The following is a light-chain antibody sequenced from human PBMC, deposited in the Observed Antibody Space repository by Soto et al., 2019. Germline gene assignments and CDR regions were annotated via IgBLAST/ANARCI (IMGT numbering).Light chain of an antibody. CDR3: QQYGSSPYT. J-gene: IGKJ2*01. CDR2: GAS. CDR1: QTVSSSS. V-gene: IGKV3-20*01. Sequence: EIVLTQSPGTLSVSPGERATLSCRASQTVSSSSLAWYQQTPGQAPRLLIYGASSRATGIPAKFSGSGSGTDFTLTISSLQPEDFAVYYCQQYGSSPYTFGQGTKLEI.